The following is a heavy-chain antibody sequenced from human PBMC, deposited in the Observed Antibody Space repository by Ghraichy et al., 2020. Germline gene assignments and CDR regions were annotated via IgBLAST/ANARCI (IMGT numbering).Heavy chain of an antibody. J-gene: IGHJ4*02. CDR2: VSGNGGST. V-gene: IGHV3-23*01. D-gene: IGHD1-26*01. CDR1: GFTFSSYA. CDR3: ATRGVGIRYFDY. Sequence: GESLNISCAASGFTFSSYAMSWVRQAPGKGLEWVSAVSGNGGSTFYTDSVKGRFTILRDNSKNTLYLQINSLRAEDTAVYYCATRGVGIRYFDYWGQGTLVTVSS.